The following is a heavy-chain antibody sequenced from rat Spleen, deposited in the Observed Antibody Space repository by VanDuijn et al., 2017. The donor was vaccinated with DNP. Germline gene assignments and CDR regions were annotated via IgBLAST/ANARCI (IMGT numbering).Heavy chain of an antibody. Sequence: EVQLVESGGGLVQPGRSLKLSCAASGFTFSDYNMAWVRQAPKKGLEWVATIIYDGSRTYYRDSVKGRFTISRENAKNTLYLQMTSLRSEDTALYYCARQGNYYSSYRPFDYWGQGVMVTVSS. CDR1: GFTFSDYN. CDR3: ARQGNYYSSYRPFDY. CDR2: IIYDGSRT. V-gene: IGHV5S10*01. J-gene: IGHJ2*01. D-gene: IGHD1-2*01.